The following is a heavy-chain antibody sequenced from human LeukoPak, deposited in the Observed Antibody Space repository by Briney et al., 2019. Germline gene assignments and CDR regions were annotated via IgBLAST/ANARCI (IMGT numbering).Heavy chain of an antibody. D-gene: IGHD3-10*01. V-gene: IGHV4-59*08. CDR2: IYNRGST. Sequence: SETLSLTCIVSGGSISSHYWSWIRQPPGKKLEWIGYIYNRGSTNYNPSLKSRVTISIDPSKNQFSLNLTSVTAADTAVYYCARRRYVSAPDYWGQGTLVTVSS. CDR1: GGSISSHY. J-gene: IGHJ4*02. CDR3: ARRRYVSAPDY.